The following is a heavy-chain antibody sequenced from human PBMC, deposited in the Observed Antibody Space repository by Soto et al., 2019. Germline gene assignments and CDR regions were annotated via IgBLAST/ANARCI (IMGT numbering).Heavy chain of an antibody. CDR2: IYYSGST. Sequence: QLQLQESGPGLVKPSSTLSITCTVSGGSISSRSYSWGWIRQPPGKGLERIGSIYYSGSTYYKPPLKSLATVSVDTSKNQFSMKLRSVTAADTAVSYCERNPSDFWFDPWGQGTLVTVSS. V-gene: IGHV4-39*01. J-gene: IGHJ5*02. CDR1: GGSISSRSYS. CDR3: ERNPSDFWFDP. D-gene: IGHD2-21*02.